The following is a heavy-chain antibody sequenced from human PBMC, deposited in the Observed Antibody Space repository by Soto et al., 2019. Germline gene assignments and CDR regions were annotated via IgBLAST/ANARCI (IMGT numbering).Heavy chain of an antibody. J-gene: IGHJ4*02. CDR1: GFTSDDYG. CDR3: ARGRIAVAGPGYYFDY. V-gene: IGHV3-9*02. Sequence: GGSLRLSCAASGFTSDDYGMHWVRQAPGKGLEWVSGINWNSGRIGYADSVKGRFTISRDNAKNSLYLQMNSLRTEDTALYYCARGRIAVAGPGYYFDYWGQGTLVTSPQ. CDR2: INWNSGRI. D-gene: IGHD6-19*01.